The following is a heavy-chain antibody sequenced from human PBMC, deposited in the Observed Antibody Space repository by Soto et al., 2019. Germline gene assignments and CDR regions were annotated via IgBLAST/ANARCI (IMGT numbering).Heavy chain of an antibody. CDR1: GFTLSGRS. V-gene: IGHV3-74*01. D-gene: IGHD3-10*01. CDR3: ARGWFGRDV. Sequence: EVQLVESGGGLVQPGGSLRLSCAASGFTLSGRSMHWVRQAPGKGLVWVSGIDNAGTDSTYADSVKVRFTSSRDNAKNMMYLQMNGLRVEDTAVYYCARGWFGRDVWGKGTTVTVSS. J-gene: IGHJ6*04. CDR2: IDNAGTDS.